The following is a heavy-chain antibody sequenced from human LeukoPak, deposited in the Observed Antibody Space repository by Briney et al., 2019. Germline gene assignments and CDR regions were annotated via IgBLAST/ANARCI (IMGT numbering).Heavy chain of an antibody. CDR2: INPSGGST. D-gene: IGHD2-2*01. V-gene: IGHV1-46*01. CDR1: GYTFTSYY. Sequence: ASVKVSCKASGYTFTSYYMHWVRQAPGQGLEWMGIINPSGGSTSYAQKFQGRVTMTRDTSTSTVYMELSSLRSEDTAVYYCARDGYEDGITRAYYYYGMDVWGQGTTVTVSS. CDR3: ARDGYEDGITRAYYYYGMDV. J-gene: IGHJ6*02.